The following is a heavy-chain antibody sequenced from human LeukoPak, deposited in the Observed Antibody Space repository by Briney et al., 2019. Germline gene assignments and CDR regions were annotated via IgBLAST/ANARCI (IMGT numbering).Heavy chain of an antibody. V-gene: IGHV1-2*02. CDR1: GYTFTAYY. CDR2: INPNSGGT. J-gene: IGHJ5*02. Sequence: ASVKVSCQATGYTFTAYYIHWVRQAPGQGLEYMGWINPNSGGTNYAQKFQGRVTITRDTSISTAYMELSRLRSDDTAVYYCARVRDWFDPWGQGSLVTVCS. CDR3: ARVRDWFDP.